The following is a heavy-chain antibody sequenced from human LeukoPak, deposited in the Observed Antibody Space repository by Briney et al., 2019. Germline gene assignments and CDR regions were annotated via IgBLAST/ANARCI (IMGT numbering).Heavy chain of an antibody. V-gene: IGHV1-46*03. Sequence: ASVKVSCKASGYTFTSYYMHWVRQAPGQGLERMGIINPSGGSTNYAQKFQGRVTMTRDTSTSTVYMELSSLRSDDTAVYYCATGLRWYGGGIWEIDYWGQGTLVTVSS. CDR1: GYTFTSYY. CDR3: ATGLRWYGGGIWEIDY. D-gene: IGHD4-23*01. J-gene: IGHJ4*02. CDR2: INPSGGST.